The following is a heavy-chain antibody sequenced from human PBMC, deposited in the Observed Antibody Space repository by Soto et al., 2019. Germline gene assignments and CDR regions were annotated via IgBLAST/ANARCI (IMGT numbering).Heavy chain of an antibody. V-gene: IGHV3-23*01. Sequence: GGSLRLSCAASGFTFSSYAMNWVRQAPGKGLEWVSALSGSGGTTYYADSVRGRFTISRDNSKNTLFLQMSSLRAEDTALYYCAKQRAGYGSGSDTFYFDFWGQGT. CDR1: GFTFSSYA. D-gene: IGHD3-10*01. J-gene: IGHJ4*02. CDR2: LSGSGGTT. CDR3: AKQRAGYGSGSDTFYFDF.